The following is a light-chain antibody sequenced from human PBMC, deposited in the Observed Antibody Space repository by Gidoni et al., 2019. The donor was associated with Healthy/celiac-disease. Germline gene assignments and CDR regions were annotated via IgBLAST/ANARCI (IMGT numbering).Light chain of an antibody. CDR3: RQSYSPST. J-gene: IGKJ2*01. Sequence: DIQMTQSPSSLSAAVGDTVTITYRASQSISSYLNRYQQKPAKAPQLLIYATSSLESGFPSRCSGSGSGTDFTLTISSPQPDDFATYYRRQSYSPSTFGQGTKLEIK. V-gene: IGKV1-39*01. CDR2: ATS. CDR1: QSISSY.